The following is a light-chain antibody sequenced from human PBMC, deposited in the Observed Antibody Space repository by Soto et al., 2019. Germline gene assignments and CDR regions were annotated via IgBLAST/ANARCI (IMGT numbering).Light chain of an antibody. J-gene: IGKJ5*01. Sequence: ETILKQSPATLYLSPGDKATLSCRASQSVSSHLAWYQQKGGQAPRLLIYGTSTRATGVPARFSGSGSGTDFTLTISSLDPDDFAVYYCQQRSSWPITFGQGTRLEIK. CDR1: QSVSSH. CDR2: GTS. CDR3: QQRSSWPIT. V-gene: IGKV3-11*01.